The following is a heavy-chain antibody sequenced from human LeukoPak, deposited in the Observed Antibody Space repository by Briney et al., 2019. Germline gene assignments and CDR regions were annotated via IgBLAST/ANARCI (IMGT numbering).Heavy chain of an antibody. CDR1: GGSISSGDYY. Sequence: SETLSLTCTVSGGSISSGDYYWSWIRQPPGKGLEWIGYIYYSGSTYYNTSLKSRVTISVDTSKNQFSLKLSSVTAADTAVYYCARENYYGYYFDYWGQGTLVTVSS. V-gene: IGHV4-30-4*01. CDR2: IYYSGST. J-gene: IGHJ4*02. CDR3: ARENYYGYYFDY. D-gene: IGHD3-10*01.